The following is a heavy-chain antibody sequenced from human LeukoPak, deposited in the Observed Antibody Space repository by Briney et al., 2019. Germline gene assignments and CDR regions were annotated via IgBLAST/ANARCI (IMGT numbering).Heavy chain of an antibody. CDR3: ARENIAAAGIFDY. Sequence: SETLSLTCTVSGGSISSSSYYWSWIRQPAGKGLEWIGRIYTSGSTNYNPSLKSRVTMSVDTSKNQFSLKLSSVTAADTAVYYCARENIAAAGIFDYWGQGTLVTVSS. D-gene: IGHD6-13*01. J-gene: IGHJ4*02. CDR2: IYTSGST. CDR1: GGSISSSSYY. V-gene: IGHV4-61*02.